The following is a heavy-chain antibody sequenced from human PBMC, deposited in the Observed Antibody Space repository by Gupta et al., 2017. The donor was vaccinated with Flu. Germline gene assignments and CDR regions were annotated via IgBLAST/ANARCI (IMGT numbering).Heavy chain of an antibody. Sequence: SGFSVSNYWMSWVRHIPGKGLEWVATLKQDGSDQDYVDSVKGRFTISRDSAKNSLYLQMNGLRVEDTAVYYCARGSHDSKYRCFETWGQGTRVTVSS. CDR1: GFSVSNYW. V-gene: IGHV3-7*01. D-gene: IGHD4-4*01. J-gene: IGHJ5*02. CDR3: ARGSHDSKYRCFET. CDR2: LKQDGSDQ.